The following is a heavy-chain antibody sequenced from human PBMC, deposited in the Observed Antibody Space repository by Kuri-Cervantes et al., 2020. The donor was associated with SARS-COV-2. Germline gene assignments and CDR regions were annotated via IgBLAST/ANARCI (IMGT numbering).Heavy chain of an antibody. CDR2: IYHSGST. J-gene: IGHJ2*01. D-gene: IGHD3-22*01. V-gene: IGHV4-38-2*02. Sequence: SETLSLTCTVSGYSISSGYYWGWIRQPPGKGLEWIGSIYHSGSTYYNPSLKSRVTISVDTSKNQFSLKLSSVTAADTAVYYCARGGYYYDSSGYYMPGGEGCFDLWGRGTLVTVSS. CDR3: ARGGYYYDSSGYYMPGGEGCFDL. CDR1: GYSISSGYY.